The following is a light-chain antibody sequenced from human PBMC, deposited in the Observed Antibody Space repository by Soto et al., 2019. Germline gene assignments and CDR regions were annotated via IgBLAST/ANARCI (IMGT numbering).Light chain of an antibody. V-gene: IGKV3-11*01. CDR2: DAS. Sequence: EIVLTQSPATLSLSPGERATLSCWASQSVGSYLSWYQQKPGQAPRLLMYDASNRATGIPARFSGSGSGTDFTLTISSLEPEDFAVYYCQQYGSSPPYTFGQGTKLEIK. CDR1: QSVGSY. J-gene: IGKJ2*01. CDR3: QQYGSSPPYT.